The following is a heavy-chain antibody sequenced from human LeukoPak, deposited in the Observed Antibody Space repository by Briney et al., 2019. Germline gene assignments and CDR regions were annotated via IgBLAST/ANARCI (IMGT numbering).Heavy chain of an antibody. Sequence: GGSLRLSCAASRFTFSSYAMTWVRQAPGKGLEWVSSIGGSDGSTFYADSVKGRFTISRDNSKDTLYLQMNSLRAEDTAVYYCANQRETQGSYYEFDNWGQGTLVTVSS. V-gene: IGHV3-23*01. CDR1: RFTFSSYA. D-gene: IGHD1-26*01. J-gene: IGHJ4*02. CDR2: IGGSDGST. CDR3: ANQRETQGSYYEFDN.